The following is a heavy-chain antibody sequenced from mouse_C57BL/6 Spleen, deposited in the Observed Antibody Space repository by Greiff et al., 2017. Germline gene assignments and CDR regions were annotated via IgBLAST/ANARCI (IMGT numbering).Heavy chain of an antibody. V-gene: IGHV3-6*01. CDR3: ARGRDYSWFAY. D-gene: IGHD1-1*01. J-gene: IGHJ3*01. Sequence: EVQRVESGPGLVKPSQSLSLTCSVTGYSITSGYYWNWIRQFPGNKLEWMGYISYDGSNNYNPSLKNRISITRDTSKNQFFLKLNSVTTEDTATYYCARGRDYSWFAYWGQGTLVTVSA. CDR1: GYSITSGYY. CDR2: ISYDGSN.